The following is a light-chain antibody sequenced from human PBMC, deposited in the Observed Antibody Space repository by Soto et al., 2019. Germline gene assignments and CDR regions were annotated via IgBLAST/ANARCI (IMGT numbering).Light chain of an antibody. J-gene: IGKJ1*01. CDR3: QQRT. CDR1: QGISSY. CDR2: AAP. Sequence: DIQLTQSPSFLSASVGDRVTITCRASQGISSYLAWYQQRPGKAPKFLMYAAPTLQSGVPSRFSGSGSGTEFALTISSLQPDDFATYYCQQRTFGQGTKVEIK. V-gene: IGKV1-9*01.